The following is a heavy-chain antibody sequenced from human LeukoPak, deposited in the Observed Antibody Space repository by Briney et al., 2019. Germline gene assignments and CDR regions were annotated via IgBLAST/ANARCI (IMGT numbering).Heavy chain of an antibody. V-gene: IGHV3-48*01. CDR2: ISSSSSTI. J-gene: IGHJ6*03. CDR1: GFTFSNYN. Sequence: GGSLRLSCAASGFTFSNYNMNWVRQAPGKGLEWVSYISSSSSTIYYADSVKGRFTISRDDAKNSLYLQMNSLRAEDTAVYCCARAERLDTMVRGVYYYFYYMDVWGKGTTVTVSS. CDR3: ARAERLDTMVRGVYYYFYYMDV. D-gene: IGHD3-10*01.